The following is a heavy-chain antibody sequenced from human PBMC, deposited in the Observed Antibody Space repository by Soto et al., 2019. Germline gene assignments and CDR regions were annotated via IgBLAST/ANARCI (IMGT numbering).Heavy chain of an antibody. D-gene: IGHD2-15*01. Sequence: QVPLQESGPGLVKPSETLSLTCTVSGGSISSYYWSWIRQPPGKGLEWVGYIYYSGSTNYNPSLKSRVTISVDTSKNQFSLKLSSVTPADTAVYYCARRYGGTFDYWGQGTLVTVSS. CDR1: GGSISSYY. CDR3: ARRYGGTFDY. J-gene: IGHJ4*02. V-gene: IGHV4-59*08. CDR2: IYYSGST.